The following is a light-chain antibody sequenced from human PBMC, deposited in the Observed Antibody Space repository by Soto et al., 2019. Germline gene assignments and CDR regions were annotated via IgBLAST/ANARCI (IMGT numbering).Light chain of an antibody. CDR2: AAS. J-gene: IGKJ4*01. V-gene: IGKV1-27*01. CDR1: QDISNF. Sequence: DIQMTQSPSSLSAFVGDTVTITCGASQDISNFLAWYQQKPGKVPKLLIYAASTLQSGVPSRFSGSGSGTDFTLTISSLQPEDVATYYCQKCKIAPFTFGGGTKVEMK. CDR3: QKCKIAPFT.